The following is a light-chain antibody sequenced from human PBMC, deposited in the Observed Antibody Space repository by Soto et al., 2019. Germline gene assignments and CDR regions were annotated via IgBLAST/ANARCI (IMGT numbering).Light chain of an antibody. CDR1: LSLVASGGNTY. CDR2: KIS. J-gene: IGKJ1*01. CDR3: MQGTLWPWT. V-gene: IGKV2-30*01. Sequence: VVMTQSPLSLPVTLGQPASISCPSSLSLVASGGNTYFNWYQQRPGQPPRRLIYKISNRESGVPDRFSASGSGTDFTLRISRVEAEDLGVYYCMQGTLWPWTFGQGTKVEIK.